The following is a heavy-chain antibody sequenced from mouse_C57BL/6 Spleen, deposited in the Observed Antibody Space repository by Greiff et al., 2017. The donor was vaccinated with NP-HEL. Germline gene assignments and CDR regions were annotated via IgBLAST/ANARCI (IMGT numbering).Heavy chain of an antibody. J-gene: IGHJ4*01. D-gene: IGHD2-1*01. V-gene: IGHV2-2*01. Sequence: QVHVKQSGPGLVQPSQSLSITCTVSGFSLTSYGVHWVRQSPGKGLEWLGVIWSGGSTDYNAAFISRLSISKDNSKSQVFFKMNSLQADDTAIYYCARTTFYYGKGYAMDYWGQGTSVTVSS. CDR2: IWSGGST. CDR1: GFSLTSYG. CDR3: ARTTFYYGKGYAMDY.